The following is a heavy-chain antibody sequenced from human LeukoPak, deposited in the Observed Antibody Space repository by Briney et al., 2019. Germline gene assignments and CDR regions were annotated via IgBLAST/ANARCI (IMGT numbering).Heavy chain of an antibody. V-gene: IGHV1-24*01. CDR3: ATHLDRSYYYFDF. Sequence: ASVKVSCKISGYSLSILSIHRVRQAPGEGLQWVGGIDPQDGQTIYAQPFHGRATISEDTFSDTAYLELNSLRSEDTALYYCATHLDRSYYYFDFWGQGTLVIVSS. D-gene: IGHD3-10*01. J-gene: IGHJ4*02. CDR1: GYSLSILS. CDR2: IDPQDGQT.